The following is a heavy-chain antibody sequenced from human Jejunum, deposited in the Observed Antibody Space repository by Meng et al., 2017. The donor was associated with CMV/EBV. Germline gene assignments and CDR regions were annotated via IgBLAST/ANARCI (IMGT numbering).Heavy chain of an antibody. D-gene: IGHD3-22*01. V-gene: IGHV4-61*01. CDR3: ARAYTYYFDTTGYYLDY. J-gene: IGHJ4*02. CDR1: VTNCNYY. CDR2: IYYSGRT. Sequence: VTNCNYYWSWIRQPPGKGLEWIGYIYYSGRTNYNPSLKSRVTISVDSSKNQFSLNLTSVTAADTAVYFCARAYTYYFDTTGYYLDYWGQGTLVTVSS.